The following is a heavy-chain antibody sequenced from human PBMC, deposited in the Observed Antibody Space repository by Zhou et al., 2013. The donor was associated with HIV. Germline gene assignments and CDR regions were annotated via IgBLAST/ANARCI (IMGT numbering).Heavy chain of an antibody. J-gene: IGHJ4*02. CDR1: GGTFSSYA. CDR3: ATSSGPMGSFDY. Sequence: QVQLVQSGAEVKKPGSSVKVSCKASGGTFSSYAINWVRQAPGQGLEWMGRIIPLFDTASYAQNFQGRVTITADESTSTAYMELSSLRSEDTAVYYCATSSGPMGSFDYWGQGTLVTVSS. CDR2: IIPLFDTA. V-gene: IGHV1-69*13. D-gene: IGHD3-10*01.